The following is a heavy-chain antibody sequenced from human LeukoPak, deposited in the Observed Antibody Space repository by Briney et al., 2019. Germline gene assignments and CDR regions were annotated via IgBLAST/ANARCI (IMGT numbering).Heavy chain of an antibody. V-gene: IGHV3-64D*06. CDR3: ARDRAWNYFDY. J-gene: IGHJ4*02. CDR1: GFTFSSYA. CDR2: ISTNGGST. Sequence: GGSLRLSCSASGFTFSSYAMHWVRQAPGKGLEYVSTISTNGGSTNYADSVKGRFTISRDNSKNTLFLQMSSLRAEDTAVYYCARDRAWNYFDYWGQGTLVTVSS. D-gene: IGHD3-3*01.